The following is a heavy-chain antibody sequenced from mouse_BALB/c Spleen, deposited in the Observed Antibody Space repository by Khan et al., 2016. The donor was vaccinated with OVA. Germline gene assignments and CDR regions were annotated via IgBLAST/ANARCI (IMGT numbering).Heavy chain of an antibody. D-gene: IGHD1-1*01. Sequence: EVQLQESGGDFVRPGGSLKLSCAASGFTFSTYGMSWVRQTPDKRLEWVATINTGGAYTYYPDSVKGRFTISRDNAKNTLYLELSSLKSEDTAINYCARLAYYYNCEGFAYWGQGTLVTVSA. CDR3: ARLAYYYNCEGFAY. CDR1: GFTFSTYG. V-gene: IGHV5-6*01. J-gene: IGHJ3*01. CDR2: INTGGAYT.